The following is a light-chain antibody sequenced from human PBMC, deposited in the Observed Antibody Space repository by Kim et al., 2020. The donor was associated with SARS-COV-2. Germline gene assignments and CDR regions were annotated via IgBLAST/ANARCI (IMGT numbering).Light chain of an antibody. V-gene: IGKV3-20*01. CDR1: QSVSSSY. J-gene: IGKJ1*01. CDR2: GAS. CDR3: QQYGSSPAAWT. Sequence: EIVLTQSPGTLSLSPEERATLSCRASQSVSSSYLAWYQQKPGQAPRLLIYGASSRATGIPDRFSGSGSGTDFTLTISRLEPEDFAVYYCQQYGSSPAAWTFGQGTKVDIK.